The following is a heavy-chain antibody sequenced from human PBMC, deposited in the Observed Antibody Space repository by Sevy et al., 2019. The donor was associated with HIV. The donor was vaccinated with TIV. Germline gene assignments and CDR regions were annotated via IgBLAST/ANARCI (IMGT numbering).Heavy chain of an antibody. Sequence: GGSLRLSCAASGFSLTTSDMHWVRQAPGKGLEWAAYVRNDGSNKYYADSVRDRFTISRDSPKNTLYLQMNSLRDEDTAIYYCARGRKTTEEWLEELDYYYGLDVWGQGTTVTVSS. V-gene: IGHV3-30*02. J-gene: IGHJ6*02. CDR3: ARGRKTTEEWLEELDYYYGLDV. CDR2: VRNDGSNK. CDR1: GFSLTTSD. D-gene: IGHD2-8*01.